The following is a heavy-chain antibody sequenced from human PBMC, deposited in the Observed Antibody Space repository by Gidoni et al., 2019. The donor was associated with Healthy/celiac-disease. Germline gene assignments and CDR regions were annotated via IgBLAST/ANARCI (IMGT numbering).Heavy chain of an antibody. Sequence: QVQLVESGGGVVQPGRSLRLSCAPSGFTFSSYDMHWVRPAPGKGLEWVAVISYDGSNKYYADSVKGRFTISRDNSKNTLYLQMNSLRAEDTAVYYCAKDPTGVQPEYCSSTSCLSGPFDYWGQGTLVTVSS. CDR2: ISYDGSNK. CDR3: AKDPTGVQPEYCSSTSCLSGPFDY. V-gene: IGHV3-30*18. CDR1: GFTFSSYD. J-gene: IGHJ4*02. D-gene: IGHD2-2*01.